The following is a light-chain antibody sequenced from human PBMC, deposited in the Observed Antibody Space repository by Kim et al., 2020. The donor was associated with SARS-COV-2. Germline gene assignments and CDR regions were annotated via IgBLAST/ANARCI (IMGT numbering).Light chain of an antibody. Sequence: SPGERATLSCRASQKVRYNHLAWYQRKPGQAPRLLIHGSSSRGTGIPDRFSGSGSGTDFTLTISRLEPEDFAMYYCQQYGSSLLTFGGGTKVDIK. CDR3: QQYGSSLLT. CDR2: GSS. V-gene: IGKV3-20*01. J-gene: IGKJ4*01. CDR1: QKVRYNH.